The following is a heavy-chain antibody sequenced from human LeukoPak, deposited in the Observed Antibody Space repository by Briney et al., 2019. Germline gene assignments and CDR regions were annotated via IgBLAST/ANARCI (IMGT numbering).Heavy chain of an antibody. CDR3: ARGTSLNPHDY. D-gene: IGHD2-2*01. Sequence: PGGSLRLSCAASGFTFSSYDMHWVRQATGKGLEWVSAIGTAGDTYYPGSVKGRFTISRENAKNSLYLQMNSLRAGDTAVYYCARGTSLNPHDYWGQGTLVTVSS. CDR2: IGTAGDT. J-gene: IGHJ4*02. V-gene: IGHV3-13*01. CDR1: GFTFSSYD.